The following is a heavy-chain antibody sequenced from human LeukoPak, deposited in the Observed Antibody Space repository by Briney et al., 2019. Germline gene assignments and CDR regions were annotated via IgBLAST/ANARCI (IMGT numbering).Heavy chain of an antibody. CDR3: ARDQAYSFDY. Sequence: PGGSLRLSCAASGFTFSAYITNWVRQAPEKGLEWVSYIGSSSSPIYYADSVKGRFTISRDNAKNSLYLQMDSLRAEDTAVYYCARDQAYSFDYWGQGTLVTVSS. CDR1: GFTFSAYI. J-gene: IGHJ4*02. V-gene: IGHV3-48*01. D-gene: IGHD4-11*01. CDR2: IGSSSSPI.